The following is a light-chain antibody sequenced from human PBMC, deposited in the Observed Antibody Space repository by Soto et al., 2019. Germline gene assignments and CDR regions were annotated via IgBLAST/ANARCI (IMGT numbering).Light chain of an antibody. V-gene: IGKV1-5*03. CDR3: QQYNSYSIT. CDR1: QSIGNW. Sequence: DIQMTQSPSTLSASVGDRVTISCRASQSIGNWLAWYQQKPGKAPNLLIYKASRLESGVPSRFSGSGSGTEFTLTISSLQPDDFATYYCQQYNSYSITFGQGTRLEMK. J-gene: IGKJ5*01. CDR2: KAS.